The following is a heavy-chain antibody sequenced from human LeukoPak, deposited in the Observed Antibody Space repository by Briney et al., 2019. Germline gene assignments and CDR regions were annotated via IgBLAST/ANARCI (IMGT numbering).Heavy chain of an antibody. CDR2: ISSSSSYI. D-gene: IGHD3-22*01. CDR3: ARDRHYYDSSGYYYIVDAFDI. J-gene: IGHJ3*02. CDR1: GFTFSSYS. V-gene: IGHV3-21*01. Sequence: GGSLRLSCAASGFTFSSYSMNWVRQAPGEGLEWVSSISSSSSYIYYADSVKGRFTISRDNAKNSLYLQMNSLRAEDTAVYYCARDRHYYDSSGYYYIVDAFDIWGQGTMVTVSS.